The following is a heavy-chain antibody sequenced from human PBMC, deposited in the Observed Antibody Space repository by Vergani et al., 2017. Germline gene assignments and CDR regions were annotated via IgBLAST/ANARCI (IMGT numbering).Heavy chain of an antibody. CDR3: ARDLGELLAWFDP. Sequence: QVQLQESGPGLVKPSETLSLTCTVSGGSVSSGSYYWSWIRQPPGKGLEWIGYIYYSGSTNYNPSLKSRVTISVATSKNQFSLKLSSVTAADTAVYYCARDLGELLAWFDPWGQGTLVTVSS. CDR2: IYYSGST. D-gene: IGHD1-26*01. J-gene: IGHJ5*02. CDR1: GGSVSSGSYY. V-gene: IGHV4-61*01.